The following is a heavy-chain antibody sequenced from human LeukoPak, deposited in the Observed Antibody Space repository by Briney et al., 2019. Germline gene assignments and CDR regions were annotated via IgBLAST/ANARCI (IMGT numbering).Heavy chain of an antibody. J-gene: IGHJ4*02. CDR1: GFTFSSYW. D-gene: IGHD6-19*01. CDR3: AREAVAGLLGFVDC. V-gene: IGHV3-7*01. Sequence: GGSLRLSCAASGFTFSSYWMSWVRQAPGKGLEWVANIKQDGSEKYYVDSVKGRFTISRDNAKNSLYLQMNSLRVEDTAVYYCAREAVAGLLGFVDCWGQGTLVTVSS. CDR2: IKQDGSEK.